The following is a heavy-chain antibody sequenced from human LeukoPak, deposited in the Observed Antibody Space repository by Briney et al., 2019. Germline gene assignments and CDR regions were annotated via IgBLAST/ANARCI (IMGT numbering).Heavy chain of an antibody. CDR1: GYTFTSYD. CDR3: AKETGGEKYYYYYYYMDV. J-gene: IGHJ6*03. Sequence: ASVKVSCKASGYTFTSYDINWVRQATGQGLEWMGWMNPNSGNTGYAQKFQGRVTMTRNTSISTAYMELSSLRAEDTAVYYCAKETGGEKYYYYYYYMDVWGKGTTVTVSS. CDR2: MNPNSGNT. V-gene: IGHV1-8*01. D-gene: IGHD2-8*02.